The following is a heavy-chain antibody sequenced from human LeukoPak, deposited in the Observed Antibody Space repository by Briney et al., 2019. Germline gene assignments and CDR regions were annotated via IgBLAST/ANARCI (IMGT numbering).Heavy chain of an antibody. CDR1: GFTFSSYG. CDR3: ARDVYDGSGPLGY. J-gene: IGHJ4*02. V-gene: IGHV3-33*01. Sequence: GRSLRLSCAASGFTFSSYGMHWVRQAPGKGLEWVAVIWYDGSNKYYADSVKGRFTISRDNSKNTLYLQMNSLRAEDTAVYYCARDVYDGSGPLGYWGQGTLVTVSS. CDR2: IWYDGSNK. D-gene: IGHD3-10*01.